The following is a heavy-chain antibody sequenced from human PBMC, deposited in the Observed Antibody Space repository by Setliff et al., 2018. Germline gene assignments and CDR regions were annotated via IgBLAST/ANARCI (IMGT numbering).Heavy chain of an antibody. Sequence: SQTLSLTCVISGDSVSSNSAAWNWIRQSPSRGLEWLGRTYYRSKWYDDYAVSVKSRITINPDTSKNQFSLQLNSVTAADTAVYYCARQQQLVIGSTAYYYYGVDVWGQGTTVTVSS. V-gene: IGHV6-1*01. CDR2: TYYRSKWYD. CDR3: ARQQQLVIGSTAYYYYGVDV. D-gene: IGHD6-13*01. CDR1: GDSVSSNSAA. J-gene: IGHJ6*02.